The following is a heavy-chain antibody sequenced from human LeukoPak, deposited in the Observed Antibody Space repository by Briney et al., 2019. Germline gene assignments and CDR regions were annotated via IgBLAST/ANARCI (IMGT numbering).Heavy chain of an antibody. CDR2: ISYPART. Sequence: SETLSLTCTVSGGSLTSTSSFWGRIRQSPGKGLEWIGSISYPARTYYNPSLKTRITMSLDASKNQFSLRLDSVTAADTALYFCASPGSGYYYAADWGQGTLVTVSS. CDR3: ASPGSGYYYAAD. V-gene: IGHV4-39*01. CDR1: GGSLTSTSSF. D-gene: IGHD3-22*01. J-gene: IGHJ4*02.